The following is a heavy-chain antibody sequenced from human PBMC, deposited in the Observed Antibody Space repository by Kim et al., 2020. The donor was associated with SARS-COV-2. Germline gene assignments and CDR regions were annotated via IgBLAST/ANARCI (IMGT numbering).Heavy chain of an antibody. V-gene: IGHV3-21*01. D-gene: IGHD5-12*01. Sequence: ADSVMGRFTNSRDTAKNSRYLEMNSLRAEDTAVYYCAREGGYNGYYFDYWGQGTLVTVSS. J-gene: IGHJ4*02. CDR3: AREGGYNGYYFDY.